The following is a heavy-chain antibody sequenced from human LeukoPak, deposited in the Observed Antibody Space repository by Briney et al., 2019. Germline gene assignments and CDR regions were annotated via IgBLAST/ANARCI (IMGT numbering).Heavy chain of an antibody. CDR2: IYYSGST. J-gene: IGHJ4*02. V-gene: IGHV4-31*03. D-gene: IGHD3-16*02. CDR1: GGSISSGGYY. Sequence: TSETLSLTCTVSGGSISSGGYYWSWIRQHPGKGLEWIGFIYYSGSTYYNPSLKSRVTFSVDTSKNQFSLKLSSVNAADTAVYYCARAVYDYIWGSYRFDYWGQGTLVTVSS. CDR3: ARAVYDYIWGSYRFDY.